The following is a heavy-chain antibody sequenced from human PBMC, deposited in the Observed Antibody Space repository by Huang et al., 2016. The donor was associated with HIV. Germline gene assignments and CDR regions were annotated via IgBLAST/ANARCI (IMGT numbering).Heavy chain of an antibody. CDR1: GFTFSSYG. J-gene: IGHJ4*02. V-gene: IGHV3-30*18. D-gene: IGHD6-13*01. CDR3: AKGGHPRTIAAAAY. Sequence: QVQLVESGGGVVQPGRSLRLSCAASGFTFSSYGMPWVRQAPGKGLEWVAVISYDGSKKYYADSVKGRFTISRDNSKNTLYLQMNSLRAEDTAVYYCAKGGHPRTIAAAAYWGQGTLVTVSS. CDR2: ISYDGSKK.